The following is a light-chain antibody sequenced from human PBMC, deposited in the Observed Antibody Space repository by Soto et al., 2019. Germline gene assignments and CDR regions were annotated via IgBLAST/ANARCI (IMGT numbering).Light chain of an antibody. CDR1: SSDVGGYNY. CDR2: EVS. J-gene: IGLJ3*02. Sequence: QSALTQPASVSGSPGQSITISCTGTSSDVGGYNYVSWYQQHPDKAPKLMIYEVSNRPSGVSNRFSGSKSGNTASLTISGLQSEDEGNYYCSSYTRGSTLVFGGGTQLTV. V-gene: IGLV2-14*01. CDR3: SSYTRGSTLV.